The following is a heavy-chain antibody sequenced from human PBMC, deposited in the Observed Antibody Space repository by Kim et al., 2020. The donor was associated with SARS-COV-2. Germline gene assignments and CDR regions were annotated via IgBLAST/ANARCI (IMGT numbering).Heavy chain of an antibody. J-gene: IGHJ5*02. CDR3: ARNALPAPEVDGGDCLDP. Sequence: GGSLRLSCAASGFTFRSYWMNWVRQAPGKGLEWVANIKQDGSEKYYVGSVKGRFTISRDNAKNSLYLQMNSLRAEDTAVYYCARNALPAPEVDGGDCLDPWGQGTLVTVSS. CDR1: GFTFRSYW. D-gene: IGHD2-21*02. V-gene: IGHV3-7*03. CDR2: IKQDGSEK.